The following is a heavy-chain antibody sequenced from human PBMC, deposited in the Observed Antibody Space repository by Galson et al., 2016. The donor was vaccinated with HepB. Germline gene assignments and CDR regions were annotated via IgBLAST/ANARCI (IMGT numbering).Heavy chain of an antibody. D-gene: IGHD6-19*01. CDR3: ARQDRAGLVNF. Sequence: ETLSLTCTVSGGSISSSSYFWAWIRQPPGKGLEWIGSIYYSGTTHYNPSLQSRVSISVDTSKNQFSLRLTSVSAADTAMYSCARQDRAGLVNFWGQGTMVIVSS. V-gene: IGHV4-39*01. CDR2: IYYSGTT. J-gene: IGHJ3*01. CDR1: GGSISSSSYF.